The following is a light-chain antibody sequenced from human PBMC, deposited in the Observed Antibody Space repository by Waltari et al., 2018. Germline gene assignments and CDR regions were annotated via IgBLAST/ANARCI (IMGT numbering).Light chain of an antibody. Sequence: QSVLTQPPSASGAPRQKVTLSCSGGISNIGANVVRWYQHLPGKAPKLLIYYDDLLASGVSDRFSGSKSGTSASLAISGLQSEDEADYYCAAWDDSVNGLLFGGGTRVTVL. J-gene: IGLJ3*02. CDR1: ISNIGANV. CDR2: YDD. V-gene: IGLV1-36*01. CDR3: AAWDDSVNGLL.